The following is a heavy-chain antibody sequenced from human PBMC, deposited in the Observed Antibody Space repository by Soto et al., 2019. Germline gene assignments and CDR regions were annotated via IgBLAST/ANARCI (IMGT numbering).Heavy chain of an antibody. D-gene: IGHD6-13*01. V-gene: IGHV1-18*01. CDR3: GRGRVVVVPAGTPDAFDV. CDR2: ISAYNDYT. CDR1: GYTFNKYG. J-gene: IGHJ3*01. Sequence: QAQLVQSGGEVTRPGASVKVSCKASGYTFNKYGFNWVRQAPGQGLEWMGRISAYNDYTNFAQKFQGRVTLTTDAATNTAYVELNILRSDDTAIYYCGRGRVVVVPAGTPDAFDVWCQGTMVTVS.